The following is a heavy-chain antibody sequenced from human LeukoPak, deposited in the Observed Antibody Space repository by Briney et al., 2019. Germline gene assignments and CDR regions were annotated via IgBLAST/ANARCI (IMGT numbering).Heavy chain of an antibody. V-gene: IGHV3-48*01. CDR2: ISSSSSTI. CDR1: GFIFSSYS. Sequence: PGGSLRLSCAASGFIFSSYSMNWVRQAPGKGLEWVSYISSSSSTIYYADSVKGRFTISRDNAKNSLYLQMNSLRAEDTAVYYCARDIAVTTDYWGQGTLVTVSS. CDR3: ARDIAVTTDY. J-gene: IGHJ4*02. D-gene: IGHD4-17*01.